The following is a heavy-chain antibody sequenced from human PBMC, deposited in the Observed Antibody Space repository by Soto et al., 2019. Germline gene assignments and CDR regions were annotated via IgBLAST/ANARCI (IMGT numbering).Heavy chain of an antibody. J-gene: IGHJ4*02. CDR1: GLTFASYA. V-gene: IGHV3-23*01. CDR3: APQ. CDR2: ITGSGVEA. Sequence: GGSLRLSCEVSGLTFASYAMYCVRQTQRRLREWVAAITGSGVEATYADSVKGRFTLSRDNSQNTLFRQMDNLTVERPATYYCAPQWGQGVGVTVSS.